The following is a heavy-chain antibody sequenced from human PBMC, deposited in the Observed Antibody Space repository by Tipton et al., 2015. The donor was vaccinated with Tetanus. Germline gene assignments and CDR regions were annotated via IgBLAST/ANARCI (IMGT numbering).Heavy chain of an antibody. CDR1: GGSVRGGDHQ. CDR3: ARDQGGGRVVRLNWFDP. D-gene: IGHD6-6*01. Sequence: LRLSCTVSGGSVRGGDHQWNWIRQTPGKGLEWLAYISNSGATNSNYSLKSRITISRDTSKNQFSLRLTSVTAADTAVYYCARDQGGGRVVRLNWFDPWGQGIQVTVSS. V-gene: IGHV4-61*08. CDR2: ISNSGAT. J-gene: IGHJ5*02.